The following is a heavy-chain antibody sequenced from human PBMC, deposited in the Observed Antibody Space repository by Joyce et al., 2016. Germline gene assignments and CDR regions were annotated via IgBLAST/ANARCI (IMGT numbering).Heavy chain of an antibody. CDR3: ARSQWLAPLMY. CDR2: ITTSGAT. J-gene: IGHJ4*02. D-gene: IGHD6-19*01. Sequence: QVQLRQWGAGLLKPSETLSLTCAVSGGPFRGFFWTWGRQPPGKALEWIGDITTSGATNYNPSLRSRVAISVDTSNNQFSLTLTSLSAADMAVYYCARSQWLAPLMYWGQGTLVTVSP. V-gene: IGHV4-34*02. CDR1: GGPFRGFF.